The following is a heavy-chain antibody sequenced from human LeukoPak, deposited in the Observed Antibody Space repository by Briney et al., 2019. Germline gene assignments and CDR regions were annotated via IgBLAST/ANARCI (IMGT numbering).Heavy chain of an antibody. CDR1: GFTFSSYA. CDR3: AKALKSVGPPCGMDV. Sequence: PGGSLRLSCAASGFTFSSYAMSWVRQAPGKGLEWVSAISGSGGSTYYADSVKGRFTISRDNSKNTLYLQINSLRAEDTAVYYCAKALKSVGPPCGMDVWGQGTTVTVSS. CDR2: ISGSGGST. V-gene: IGHV3-23*01. J-gene: IGHJ6*02.